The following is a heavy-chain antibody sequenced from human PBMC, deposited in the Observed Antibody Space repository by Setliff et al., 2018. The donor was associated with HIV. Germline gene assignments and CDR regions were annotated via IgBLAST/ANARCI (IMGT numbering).Heavy chain of an antibody. CDR2: LNDRGHI. J-gene: IGHJ3*02. CDR1: GDSFGDFY. Sequence: KPSETLSLTCAMYGDSFGDFYWNWIRQAPGKGLEWIVELNDRGHINYNPSLKSRVTISQDTSKRQFSLRMTSVTAADTAAYYCARVGHETGGAFDNWGQGTTVTVSS. V-gene: IGHV4-34*01. D-gene: IGHD3-16*01. CDR3: ARVGHETGGAFDN.